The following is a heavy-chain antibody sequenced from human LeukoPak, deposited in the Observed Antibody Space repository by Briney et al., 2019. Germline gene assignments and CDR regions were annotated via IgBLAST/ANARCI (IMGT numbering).Heavy chain of an antibody. J-gene: IGHJ3*02. CDR1: GGSISSYY. D-gene: IGHD3-22*01. CDR2: IYTTGTT. CDR3: ASTYYYDGSGLDAFDI. Sequence: SETLSLTCTVSGGSISSYYWNWIRQPAGKGLEWIGRIYTTGTTKYNPSLKSRLTMSVDTSKNQFSLKLSSVTAADTAVYYCASTYYYDGSGLDAFDIWGQGTMVTVSS. V-gene: IGHV4-4*07.